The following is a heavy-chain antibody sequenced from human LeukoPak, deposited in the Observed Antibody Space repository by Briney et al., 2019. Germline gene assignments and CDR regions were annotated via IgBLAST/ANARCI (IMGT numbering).Heavy chain of an antibody. CDR3: VKERSGGFFDY. D-gene: IGHD1-26*01. J-gene: IGHJ4*02. CDR2: ISSSGGST. Sequence: GGSLRLSCSASGFTFSSYAMHWVRQAPGKRLEYVSAISSSGGSTYYADLVKGRFTFSRDNSKNTLFLQMSSLRPEDTAVYFCVKERSGGFFDYWGQGTLVTVSS. V-gene: IGHV3-64D*09. CDR1: GFTFSSYA.